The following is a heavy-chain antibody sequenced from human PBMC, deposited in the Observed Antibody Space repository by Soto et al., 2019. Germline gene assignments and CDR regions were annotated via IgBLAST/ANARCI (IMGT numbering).Heavy chain of an antibody. V-gene: IGHV5-10-1*01. CDR2: IDPSDSYT. D-gene: IGHD3-22*01. Sequence: GESLKISCKGSGYSFTSYWISWVRQMPGKGLEWMGRIDPSDSYTNYSPSFQGHVTISADKSISTAYLQWSSLKASDTAMYYCARPQYDSSVYYYRAFDIWGQGTMVTVSS. J-gene: IGHJ3*02. CDR1: GYSFTSYW. CDR3: ARPQYDSSVYYYRAFDI.